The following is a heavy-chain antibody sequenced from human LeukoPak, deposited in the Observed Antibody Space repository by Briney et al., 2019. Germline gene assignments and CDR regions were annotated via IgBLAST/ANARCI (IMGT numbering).Heavy chain of an antibody. J-gene: IGHJ4*02. CDR3: ARGPYRNSFDY. V-gene: IGHV4-39*01. CDR1: GGSISSSSDY. CDR2: IFYSGST. Sequence: SETLSLTCTVSGGSISSSSDYWGWIRQPPGKGLEWIGSIFYSGSTYYNPSLKSRVTISVDTSKKQFSLRLTSVTAADTAVYYCARGPYRNSFDYWGQGTLVTVSS. D-gene: IGHD4-11*01.